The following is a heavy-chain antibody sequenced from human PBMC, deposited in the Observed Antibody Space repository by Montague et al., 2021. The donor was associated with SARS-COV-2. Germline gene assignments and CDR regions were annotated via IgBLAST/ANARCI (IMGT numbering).Heavy chain of an antibody. CDR1: GGSISSYY. CDR3: ARGDVEMATIKSVGPFYLFDY. J-gene: IGHJ4*02. V-gene: IGHV4-59*13. CDR2: IYYSGST. D-gene: IGHD5-24*01. Sequence: SETLSLTCTVSGGSISSYYWSWIRQPPGKGLEWIGYIYYSGSTNXNPSLKSPVTISVDTSKNQFSLKLSSVTAADTAVYYCARGDVEMATIKSVGPFYLFDYWGQGTLVTVSS.